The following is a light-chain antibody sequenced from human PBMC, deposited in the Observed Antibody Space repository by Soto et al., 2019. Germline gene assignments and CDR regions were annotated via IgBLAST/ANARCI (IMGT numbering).Light chain of an antibody. Sequence: DIQVTQSPSAMSASVGDRVTITCRASQGISNYLAWFQQKPGKVPKRLIYSASSLQGGVPSRFSGSGSGTEFTLTISSLQPDDFATYYCQQYKSYGTFGQGTKVDIK. CDR3: QQYKSYGT. V-gene: IGKV1-17*03. CDR2: SAS. J-gene: IGKJ1*01. CDR1: QGISNY.